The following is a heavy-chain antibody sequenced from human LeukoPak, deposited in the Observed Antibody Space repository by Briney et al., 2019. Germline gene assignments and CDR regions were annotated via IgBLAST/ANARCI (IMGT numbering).Heavy chain of an antibody. CDR3: AKDQSEFSFAFDI. D-gene: IGHD1-14*01. Sequence: PGRSLRLSCAASGFTFSSYGMHWVRQAPGKGLEWVAVISYDGSNKYYADSVKGRFTISRDNSKNTLYLQMNSLRAEDTAVYYCAKDQSEFSFAFDIWGQGTMVTVSS. V-gene: IGHV3-30*18. CDR2: ISYDGSNK. CDR1: GFTFSSYG. J-gene: IGHJ3*02.